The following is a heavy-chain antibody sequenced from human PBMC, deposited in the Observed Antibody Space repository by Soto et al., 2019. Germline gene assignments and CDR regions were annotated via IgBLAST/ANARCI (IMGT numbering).Heavy chain of an antibody. Sequence: QVQLQESGPGLVKPSGTLSLTCAVSSGTISSSNWWTWVRQPPGKGLEWIGEINQSGRPNYNPSLRSRVTISVDQSKSQFFLKRSSVTAADTAIYYCAGLGMVAAHREFDPWGQGTLVTVSS. CDR2: INQSGRP. V-gene: IGHV4-4*02. D-gene: IGHD2-15*01. CDR3: AGLGMVAAHREFDP. CDR1: SGTISSSNW. J-gene: IGHJ5*02.